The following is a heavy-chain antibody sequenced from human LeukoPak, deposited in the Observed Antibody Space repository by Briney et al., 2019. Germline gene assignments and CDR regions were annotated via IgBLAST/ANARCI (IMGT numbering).Heavy chain of an antibody. D-gene: IGHD2-21*02. V-gene: IGHV5-51*01. Sequence: GESLKISCKGSGFTFTRYWIGWVRQMPGKGLEWMGIIYPGDSDTRYSLPFQGQVTISADKSISTAYLQWSSLRAADTAMYYCARSWVTGYGTVLDYWGQGTLVTVSS. J-gene: IGHJ4*02. CDR2: IYPGDSDT. CDR1: GFTFTRYW. CDR3: ARSWVTGYGTVLDY.